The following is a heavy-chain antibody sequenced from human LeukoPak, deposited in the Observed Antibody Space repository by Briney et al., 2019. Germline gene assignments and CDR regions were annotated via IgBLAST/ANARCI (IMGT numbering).Heavy chain of an antibody. CDR2: IYYSGST. D-gene: IGHD4-17*01. J-gene: IGHJ4*02. V-gene: IGHV4-61*08. CDR3: ARLDYGFYFDY. CDR1: AGSISSGDYY. Sequence: SETLSLTCTASAGSISSGDYYWSWIRQPPGKGLEWIGYIYYSGSTNYNPSLKSRVTISVDTSKNQFSLKLSSVTAADTAVYYCARLDYGFYFDYWGQGTLVTVSS.